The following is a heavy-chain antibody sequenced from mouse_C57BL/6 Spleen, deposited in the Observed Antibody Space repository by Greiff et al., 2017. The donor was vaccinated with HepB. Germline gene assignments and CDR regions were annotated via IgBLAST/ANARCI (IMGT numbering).Heavy chain of an antibody. D-gene: IGHD1-1*01. CDR2: INPSSGYT. V-gene: IGHV1-7*01. J-gene: IGHJ3*01. CDR3: ARAHSTVVAEGGFAY. CDR1: GYTFTSYW. Sequence: QVQLQQSGAELAKPGASVKLSCKASGYTFTSYWMHWVKQRPGQGLEWIGYINPSSGYTKYNQKFKDKATLTADKSSSTAYMQLSSLTYEDSAVYYCARAHSTVVAEGGFAYWGQGTLVTVSA.